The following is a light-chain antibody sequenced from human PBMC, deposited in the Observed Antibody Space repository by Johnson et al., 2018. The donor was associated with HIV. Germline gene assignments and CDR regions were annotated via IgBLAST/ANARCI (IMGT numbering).Light chain of an antibody. CDR1: SSNIGNNY. V-gene: IGLV1-51*01. Sequence: SVLTQPPSVSAAPGQKVTISCSGSSSNIGNNYVSWYQQLPGTAPKLLIYANTKRPSGIPDRFSGSTSGTSPTLGITAPQTGDEPEYYCGTWDNSLSAFVFGSGTKVAVL. J-gene: IGLJ1*01. CDR2: ANT. CDR3: GTWDNSLSAFV.